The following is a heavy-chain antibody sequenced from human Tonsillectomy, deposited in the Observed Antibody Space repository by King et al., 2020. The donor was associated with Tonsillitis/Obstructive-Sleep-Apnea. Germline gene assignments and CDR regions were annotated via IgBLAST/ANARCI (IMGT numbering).Heavy chain of an antibody. CDR3: ARCPFRSLRFTDYYYYYMDV. J-gene: IGHJ6*03. Sequence: VQLVESGAEVKKPGSSVKVSCKASGGTFSSYAISWVRQAPGQGLEWMGGIIPIFGTANYAQKFQGRVTITADESTSTAYMELSSLRSEDTAVYYCARCPFRSLRFTDYYYYYMDVWGKGPTVTVSS. CDR1: GGTFSSYA. CDR2: IIPIFGTA. D-gene: IGHD3-3*01. V-gene: IGHV1-69*01.